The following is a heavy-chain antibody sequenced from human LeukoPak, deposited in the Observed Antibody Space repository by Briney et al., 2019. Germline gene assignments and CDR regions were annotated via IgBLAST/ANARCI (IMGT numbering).Heavy chain of an antibody. CDR3: ARAPAVADPNWFDP. CDR2: ISYGGSNK. CDR1: GFTFSSYA. J-gene: IGHJ5*02. V-gene: IGHV3-30*04. D-gene: IGHD6-19*01. Sequence: GGSLRLSCAASGFTFSSYAMHWVRQAPGKGLEWWAVISYGGSNKYYAASVKGRLTLSRDNSKNTLYLQMNSLSAEATAVYYCARAPAVADPNWFDPWGQGTLVTVSS.